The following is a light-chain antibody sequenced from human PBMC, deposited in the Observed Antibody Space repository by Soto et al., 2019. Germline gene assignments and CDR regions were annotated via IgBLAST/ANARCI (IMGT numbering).Light chain of an antibody. CDR1: QSISSSY. Sequence: EIVLTQSPGTLSLSPGERATLSCRASQSISSSYLAWYQQKPGQAPRLLIYAASSRATGIPDRFSASWSGTDFTLTISRREPEDFAVYYCQQYGNSPLTFGGGTKVEIK. J-gene: IGKJ4*01. CDR3: QQYGNSPLT. V-gene: IGKV3-20*01. CDR2: AAS.